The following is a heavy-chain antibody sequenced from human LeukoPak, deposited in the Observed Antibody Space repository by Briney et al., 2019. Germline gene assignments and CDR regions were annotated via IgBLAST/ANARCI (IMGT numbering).Heavy chain of an antibody. CDR3: ARLMGTVTTYDY. V-gene: IGHV3-7*01. J-gene: IGHJ4*02. CDR1: GFTFRNHW. CDR2: ITPDGSGD. D-gene: IGHD1-7*01. Sequence: GGSLRLSCAASGFTFRNHWMSWVRQAPGRGLEWVASITPDGSGDYYLDSVKGRFTISRDNAENSLFLQMSSLGAEDTAVYYCARLMGTVTTYDYWGQGTLDTVSS.